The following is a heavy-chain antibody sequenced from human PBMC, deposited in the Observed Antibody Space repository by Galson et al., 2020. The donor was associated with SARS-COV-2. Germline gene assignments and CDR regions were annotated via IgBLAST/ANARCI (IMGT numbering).Heavy chain of an antibody. V-gene: IGHV2-70*11. CDR1: GFSLSTSGMC. CDR2: IDWDDDK. Sequence: ESGPTLVKPTQTLTLTCTFSGFSLSTSGMCVSWIRQPPGKALEWLARIDWDDDKYYSTSLKTRLTIFKDTSKNQVVLTMTNMDPWDTATYYCARTKYSSSSGDWFDSWGQGTLVTVSS. D-gene: IGHD6-6*01. J-gene: IGHJ5*01. CDR3: ARTKYSSSSGDWFDS.